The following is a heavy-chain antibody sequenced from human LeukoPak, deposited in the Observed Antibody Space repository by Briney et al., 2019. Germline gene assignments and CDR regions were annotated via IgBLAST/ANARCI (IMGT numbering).Heavy chain of an antibody. V-gene: IGHV3-74*01. CDR1: GFTFSSYW. D-gene: IGHD5/OR15-5a*01. J-gene: IGHJ3*02. Sequence: GGSLRLSCEASGFTFSSYWMHWVRQAPGKGLVWVSHIHSDGISTNYADSVGGRFTISRDNAKNTLYLQMNSLRAEDTALYYCARGGVYAAFDIWGQGTMVSVSS. CDR2: IHSDGIST. CDR3: ARGGVYAAFDI.